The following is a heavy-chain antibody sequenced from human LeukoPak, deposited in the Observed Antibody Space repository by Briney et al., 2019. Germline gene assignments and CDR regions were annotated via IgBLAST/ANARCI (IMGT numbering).Heavy chain of an antibody. J-gene: IGHJ4*02. V-gene: IGHV3-7*01. CDR2: IDEHGFKT. D-gene: IGHD1-7*01. CDR1: GFIFRSYW. Sequence: PGGSLRLSCAASGFIFRSYWMVWVRQAPGKGLEWVASIDEHGFKTYYAASVTGRFTISKDTAKNSLDLQMNRLRAEDTAVYYCARDGITCTRDYWGQGALVTVSS. CDR3: ARDGITCTRDY.